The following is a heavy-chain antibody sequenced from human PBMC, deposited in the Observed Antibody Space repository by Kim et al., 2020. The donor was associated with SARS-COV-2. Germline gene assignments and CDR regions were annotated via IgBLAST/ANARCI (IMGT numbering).Heavy chain of an antibody. CDR3: ARQNYGSGVYVDY. D-gene: IGHD3-10*01. J-gene: IGHJ4*02. Sequence: YSPYFQGHVTISADKSISTSYLQWSSLKASDTAMYYCARQNYGSGVYVDYWGQGTLVTVSS. V-gene: IGHV5-10-1*01.